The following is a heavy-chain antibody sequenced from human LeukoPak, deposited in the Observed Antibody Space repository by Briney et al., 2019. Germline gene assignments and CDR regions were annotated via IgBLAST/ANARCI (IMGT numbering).Heavy chain of an antibody. CDR1: GYTFSKSW. CDR2: IYPHDSDT. Sequence: GESLKISCKASGYTFSKSWIGWVGQMPGKGLEWMGIIYPHDSDTRYSPSFQGQVTISADKSVSTAYLQWSSLRASDTAMYSCARHSTSASGTYALDFWGQGTLVTVPS. V-gene: IGHV5-51*01. CDR3: ARHSTSASGTYALDF. J-gene: IGHJ4*02. D-gene: IGHD3-10*01.